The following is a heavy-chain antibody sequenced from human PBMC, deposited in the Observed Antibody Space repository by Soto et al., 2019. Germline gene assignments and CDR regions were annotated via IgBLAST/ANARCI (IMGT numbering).Heavy chain of an antibody. CDR1: GFTVSSNY. D-gene: IGHD1-26*01. CDR3: GVSGLYYYYFMDV. J-gene: IGHJ6*03. Sequence: EVQLVESGGGLVQPGGSLRLSCAASGFTVSSNYMSWVRQAPGKGLEWVSVIYSGGSTYYADSVKGRFTISRDNSKNTLYLQMNSLRAEDTAVYYCGVSGLYYYYFMDVWGKGTTVTVSS. V-gene: IGHV3-66*01. CDR2: IYSGGST.